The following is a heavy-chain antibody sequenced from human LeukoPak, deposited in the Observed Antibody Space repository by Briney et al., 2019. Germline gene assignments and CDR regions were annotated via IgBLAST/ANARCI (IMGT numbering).Heavy chain of an antibody. D-gene: IGHD5-18*01. V-gene: IGHV4-59*01. CDR1: GGSISSYY. CDR3: SRAGRGYNYGFVPSEVDYYYYMDV. Sequence: PSETLSLTCTVSGGSISSYYWTWIRQPPGKGLEWIGYIYYSGRTNYNPSLKSRVTISVDASKNQFSLKLRSVPAADTAVYYCSRAGRGYNYGFVPSEVDYYYYMDVWGKGITVTVSS. J-gene: IGHJ6*03. CDR2: IYYSGRT.